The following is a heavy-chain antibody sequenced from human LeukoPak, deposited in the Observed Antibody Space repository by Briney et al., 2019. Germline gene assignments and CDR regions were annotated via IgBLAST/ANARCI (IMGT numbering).Heavy chain of an antibody. Sequence: GGSPRLSCAASGFTFTSYAMSWVRQAPGKGLEWVSAISGSGGSSYYADSVKGRFTISRDNSKNTLYLQMNSLRAEDTAVYYCAKGYDSSGYPSPDYWGQGTLVTVSS. CDR2: ISGSGGSS. CDR1: GFTFTSYA. CDR3: AKGYDSSGYPSPDY. J-gene: IGHJ4*02. V-gene: IGHV3-23*01. D-gene: IGHD3-22*01.